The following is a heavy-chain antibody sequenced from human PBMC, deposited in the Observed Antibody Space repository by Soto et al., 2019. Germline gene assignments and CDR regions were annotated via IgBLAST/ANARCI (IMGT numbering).Heavy chain of an antibody. J-gene: IGHJ4*02. CDR3: AREPNYFDY. CDR2: INAGNGNT. V-gene: IGHV1-3*01. CDR1: GYTFTSYA. Sequence: VASVKFSCKASGYTFTSYAMHWVRQAPGQMLECMVWINAGNGNTKYXXKFQGRVXXTRDTSASTAXMELRXLRSDDTAVYYWAREPNYFDYWRQGTLV.